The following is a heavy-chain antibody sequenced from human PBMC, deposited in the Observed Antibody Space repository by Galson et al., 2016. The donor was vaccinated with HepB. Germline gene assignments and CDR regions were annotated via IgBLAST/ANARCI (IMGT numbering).Heavy chain of an antibody. CDR1: GFTFSRSD. CDR3: ARDPHASGWAAYYFDA. D-gene: IGHD6-19*01. CDR2: IWSDGSNR. Sequence: SLRLSCAVSGFTFSRSDMHWVRHAPGKGLEWVAVIWSDGSNRYYADSVQGRFTISRDNSKNTLFLQMNSLRAEDTAVYFCARDPHASGWAAYYFDAWGQGTLVTVSS. V-gene: IGHV3-33*01. J-gene: IGHJ5*02.